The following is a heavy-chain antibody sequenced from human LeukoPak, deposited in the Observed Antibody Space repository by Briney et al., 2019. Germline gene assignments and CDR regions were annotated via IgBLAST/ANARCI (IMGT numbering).Heavy chain of an antibody. J-gene: IGHJ5*02. Sequence: PGGSLRLSCAASGFTFSSYAMHWVRQAPGKGLEWVAVISYDGSNKYYADSVKGRFTISRDNSKNTLYLQMNSLRAEDTAVYYCARSTGGRGQQLVYGWFDPWGQGTLVAVSS. CDR3: ARSTGGRGQQLVYGWFDP. V-gene: IGHV3-30-3*01. D-gene: IGHD6-13*01. CDR1: GFTFSSYA. CDR2: ISYDGSNK.